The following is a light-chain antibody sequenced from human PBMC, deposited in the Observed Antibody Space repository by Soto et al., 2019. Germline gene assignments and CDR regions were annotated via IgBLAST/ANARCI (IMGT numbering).Light chain of an antibody. CDR2: SAS. Sequence: EIVLTQSPGTLSLSPGERATLSSRASQSVSSTSLAWYQQKPGQAPRLLIYSASSRATGIPDRFSGSGSGTDFSLTISRLEPEDFAVYYCQQYDRSPYTFGQGTKLEIK. CDR3: QQYDRSPYT. V-gene: IGKV3-20*01. J-gene: IGKJ2*01. CDR1: QSVSSTS.